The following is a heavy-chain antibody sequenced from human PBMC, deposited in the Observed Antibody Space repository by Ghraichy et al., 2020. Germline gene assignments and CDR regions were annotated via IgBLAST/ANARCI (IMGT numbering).Heavy chain of an antibody. CDR1: GGSISSNYW. Sequence: SETLSLTCAVSGGSISSNYWWSWVRQPPGKGLEWIGDIYHTGNTNYNPSLTSRVTMSLDKSQNSLSLKLSSVTAADTAVYCCARRVDYGDYEFDYWGQGTLITVSS. J-gene: IGHJ4*02. D-gene: IGHD4-17*01. CDR3: ARRVDYGDYEFDY. CDR2: IYHTGNT. V-gene: IGHV4-4*01.